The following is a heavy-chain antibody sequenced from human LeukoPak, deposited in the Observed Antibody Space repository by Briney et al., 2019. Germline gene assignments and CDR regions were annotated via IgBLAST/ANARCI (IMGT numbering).Heavy chain of an antibody. CDR2: ISGSGGST. V-gene: IGHV3-23*01. CDR1: GFTFSSYA. Sequence: GGSLRLSCAASGFTFSSYAMSWVRQAPGKGLEWVSAISGSGGSTYYADSVKGRFTISRDNSKNTLYLQMNRLRAEDTAVYYCAKDLGSVVTPPSLDFWGQGTLVTVSS. CDR3: AKDLGSVVTPPSLDF. D-gene: IGHD4-23*01. J-gene: IGHJ4*02.